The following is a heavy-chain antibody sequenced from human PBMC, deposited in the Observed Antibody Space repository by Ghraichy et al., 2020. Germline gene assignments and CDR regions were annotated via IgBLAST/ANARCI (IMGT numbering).Heavy chain of an antibody. CDR3: ARDRPFQTATAMNFDY. Sequence: TCTVSGGSISSSSYYWGWIRQPPGKGLEWIGSIYYSGSTYYNPSLKSRVTISVDTSKNQFSLKLSSVTAADTAVYYCARDRPFQTATAMNFDYWGQGTLVTVSS. CDR1: GGSISSSSYY. CDR2: IYYSGST. J-gene: IGHJ4*02. D-gene: IGHD2-2*01. V-gene: IGHV4-39*07.